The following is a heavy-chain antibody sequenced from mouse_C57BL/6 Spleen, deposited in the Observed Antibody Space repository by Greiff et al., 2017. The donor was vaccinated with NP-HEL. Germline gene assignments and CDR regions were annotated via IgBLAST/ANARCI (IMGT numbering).Heavy chain of an antibody. J-gene: IGHJ4*01. Sequence: EVKLVESGGGLVKPGGSLKLSCAASGFTFSDYGMHWVRQAPEKGLEWVAYISSGRSTIYYADTVKGRFTISRDNAKNTLFLQMTSLRSEETAMYYCARRGPYAMDYWGQGTSVTVSS. V-gene: IGHV5-17*01. CDR2: ISSGRSTI. CDR3: ARRGPYAMDY. CDR1: GFTFSDYG.